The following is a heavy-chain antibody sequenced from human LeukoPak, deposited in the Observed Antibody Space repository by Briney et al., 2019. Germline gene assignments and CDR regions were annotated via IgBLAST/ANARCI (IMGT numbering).Heavy chain of an antibody. D-gene: IGHD6-19*01. V-gene: IGHV3-30*03. CDR2: ISYDGSNK. CDR3: ARGGWYTDY. CDR1: GFTFSSYG. Sequence: GGSLRPSCAASGFTFSSYGMHWVRQAPGKGLEWVAVISYDGSNKYYADSVKGRFTISRDNSKNTLYLQMNSLRAEDTAVYYCARGGWYTDYWGQGTLVTVSS. J-gene: IGHJ4*02.